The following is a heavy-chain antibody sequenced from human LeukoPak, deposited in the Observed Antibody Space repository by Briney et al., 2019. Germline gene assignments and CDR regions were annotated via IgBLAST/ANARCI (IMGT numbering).Heavy chain of an antibody. V-gene: IGHV4-59*01. CDR3: ARDRIAAAGNYYYGMDV. J-gene: IGHJ6*02. D-gene: IGHD6-13*01. CDR2: IYYSGST. Sequence: SETLYLTCTVSGGSISSYYWSWIRQPPGKGLEWIGYIYYSGSTNYNPSLKSRVTISVDTSKNQFSLKLSSVTAADTAVYYCARDRIAAAGNYYYGMDVWGQGTTVTVSS. CDR1: GGSISSYY.